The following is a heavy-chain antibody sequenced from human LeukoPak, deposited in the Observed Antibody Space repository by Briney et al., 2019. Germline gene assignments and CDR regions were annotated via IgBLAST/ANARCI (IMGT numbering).Heavy chain of an antibody. D-gene: IGHD2-15*01. Sequence: SVKVSCKASGGTFSSYAISWVRQAPGQGLEWMGGIIPIFGTANYAQKFQGRVTITADESTSTAYMELSRLRSDDTAVYYCARVGYCSGGSCSPPDYWGQGTLVTVSS. CDR2: IIPIFGTA. V-gene: IGHV1-69*13. CDR3: ARVGYCSGGSCSPPDY. J-gene: IGHJ4*02. CDR1: GGTFSSYA.